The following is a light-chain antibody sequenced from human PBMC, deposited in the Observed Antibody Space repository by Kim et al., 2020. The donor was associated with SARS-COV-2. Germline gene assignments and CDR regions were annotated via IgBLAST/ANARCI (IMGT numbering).Light chain of an antibody. Sequence: RATINCKSSQNILHSSNNKNALVWFQHKPGQPPKLLISWASARESGVPDRFSGRGSGTDFTLTISSLQAEDVAVYYCLQFCKTPYTFGQGTKLEI. V-gene: IGKV4-1*01. CDR1: QNILHSSNNKNA. J-gene: IGKJ2*01. CDR3: LQFCKTPYT. CDR2: WAS.